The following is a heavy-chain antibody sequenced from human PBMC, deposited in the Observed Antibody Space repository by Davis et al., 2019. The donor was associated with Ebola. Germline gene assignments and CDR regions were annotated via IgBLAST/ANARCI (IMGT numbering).Heavy chain of an antibody. J-gene: IGHJ6*04. V-gene: IGHV3-23*01. D-gene: IGHD3-3*01. Sequence: GESLKISCAASGFTFSSYSMTWVRQAPGKGLEWVSAISGSGGTTYYAGSVKGRFTASRDNSKKTMYLQMNSLRAEDTAVYYCARSGLSFGVVKYHYGMDVWGKGTTVTVSS. CDR3: ARSGLSFGVVKYHYGMDV. CDR1: GFTFSSYS. CDR2: ISGSGGTT.